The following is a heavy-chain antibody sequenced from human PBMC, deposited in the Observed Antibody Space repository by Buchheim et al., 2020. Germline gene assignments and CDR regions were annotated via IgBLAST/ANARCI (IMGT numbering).Heavy chain of an antibody. CDR3: ARDRSYAMDV. CDR1: GFSFSNSW. V-gene: IGHV3-74*03. CDR2: INSDGSTT. Sequence: EVQLVESGGGLVQPGGSLRLSCAASGFSFSNSWMHWVHQAPGKGLVWVSHINSDGSTTTYADSVKGRFTISRDNAKNTVYLQMNSLRVEDTAVYYCARDRSYAMDVWGQGTT. J-gene: IGHJ6*02.